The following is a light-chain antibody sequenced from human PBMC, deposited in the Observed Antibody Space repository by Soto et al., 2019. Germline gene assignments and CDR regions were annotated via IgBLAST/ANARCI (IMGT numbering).Light chain of an antibody. CDR3: HQRSNWPPFT. CDR2: NAS. Sequence: EIVLTQSPATLSLSPGERATLSCRASQTVSTYLAWYQQNPGQAPRLLIYNASNRATGIPARFSGSGSGTDFTLTISSLEPEDSAVYYCHQRSNWPPFTFGPGTKVEIK. J-gene: IGKJ3*01. V-gene: IGKV3-11*01. CDR1: QTVSTY.